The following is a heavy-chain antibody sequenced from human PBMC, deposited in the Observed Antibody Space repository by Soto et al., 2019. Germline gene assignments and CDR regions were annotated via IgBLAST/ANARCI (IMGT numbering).Heavy chain of an antibody. CDR2: IYPGDSDT. D-gene: IGHD1-26*01. CDR1: GYSFTSYW. V-gene: IGHV5-51*01. Sequence: GESLKISCKGSGYSFTSYWNGWVRQMPGKGMEWMGSIYPGDSDTSYSPSFQGQVTISADKSISNAYLQRSSLKASDTALYYCARRPTRGYDYYGMDVWGQGATVTVSS. CDR3: ARRPTRGYDYYGMDV. J-gene: IGHJ6*02.